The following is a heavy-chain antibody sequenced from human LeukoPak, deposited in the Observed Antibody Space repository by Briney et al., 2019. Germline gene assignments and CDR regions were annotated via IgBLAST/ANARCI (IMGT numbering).Heavy chain of an antibody. J-gene: IGHJ3*02. V-gene: IGHV7-4-1*02. D-gene: IGHD2-8*01. CDR1: GYTFTSYT. CDR2: INTNTGNP. CDR3: ASQYCTNGVCYSYDAFDI. Sequence: GASVKVSCKASGYTFTSYTMNWVRQAPGQGLEWMGWINTNTGNPTYAQGFTGRFVFSLDTSVSTAYLQISSLKAEDTAVYYCASQYCTNGVCYSYDAFDIWGQGTMVTVSS.